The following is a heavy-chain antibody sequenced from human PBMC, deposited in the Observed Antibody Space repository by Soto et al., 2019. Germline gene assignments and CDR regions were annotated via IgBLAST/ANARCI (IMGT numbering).Heavy chain of an antibody. CDR1: GGSISSYH. V-gene: IGHV4-4*07. CDR3: ARYSNNWFQTEGMDV. D-gene: IGHD6-13*01. Sequence: PSETLSLTCSVSGGSISSYHWSWIRQPAGKGLEWIGRMYSTGNTNYNPSLKSRVTVSIDTSKNQFFLRLNSVTAADTAVYYCARYSNNWFQTEGMDVWGQGTTVTVSS. J-gene: IGHJ6*02. CDR2: MYSTGNT.